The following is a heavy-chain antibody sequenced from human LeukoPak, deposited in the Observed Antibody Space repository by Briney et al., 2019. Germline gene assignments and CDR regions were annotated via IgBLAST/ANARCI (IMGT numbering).Heavy chain of an antibody. CDR2: ISSSSSTI. Sequence: PGGSLRLSCAASGFTFSSYSMNWVRQAPGKGREWVSYISSSSSTIYYADSVKGRFTISRDNAKNSLYLQMNSLRDEDTAVYYCTTVTPGIAAAVTYWGQGTLVTVSS. D-gene: IGHD6-13*01. CDR3: TTVTPGIAAAVTY. V-gene: IGHV3-48*02. J-gene: IGHJ4*02. CDR1: GFTFSSYS.